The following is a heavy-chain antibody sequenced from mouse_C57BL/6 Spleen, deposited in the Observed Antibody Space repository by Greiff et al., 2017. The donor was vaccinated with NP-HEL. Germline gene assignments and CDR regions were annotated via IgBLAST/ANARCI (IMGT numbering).Heavy chain of an antibody. CDR1: GFNITDDY. V-gene: IGHV14-4*01. CDR3: TPGGTTVVPFLDY. Sequence: EVKLQESGAELVRPGASVKLSCTASGFNITDDYMHWVKQRPEQGLEWIGWIDPESGDTEYASKFKGKATITADTSSNTPYLHLSSLTSEDTPFYHCTPGGTTVVPFLDYWGQGTSLTVSS. J-gene: IGHJ2*02. D-gene: IGHD1-1*01. CDR2: IDPESGDT.